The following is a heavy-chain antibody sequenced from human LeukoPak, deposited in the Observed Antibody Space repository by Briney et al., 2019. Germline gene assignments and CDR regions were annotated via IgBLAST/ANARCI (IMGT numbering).Heavy chain of an antibody. CDR3: TREQWLAQTYFDY. CDR2: IRSKAYGGTT. J-gene: IGHJ4*02. V-gene: IGHV3-49*04. Sequence: GGSLRLSCTASGFTFGDYAMSWVRQAPGKGLEWVGFIRSKAYGGTTEYAASVKGRFTISRDDSKSIAYLQMNSLKTEDTAVYYCTREQWLAQTYFDYWGQGTLVTVSS. CDR1: GFTFGDYA. D-gene: IGHD6-19*01.